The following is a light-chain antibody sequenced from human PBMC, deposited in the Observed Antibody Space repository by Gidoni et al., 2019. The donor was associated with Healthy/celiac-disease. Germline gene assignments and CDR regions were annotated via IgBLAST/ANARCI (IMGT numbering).Light chain of an antibody. V-gene: IGLV3-21*03. CDR3: QVWDSSSDHYV. J-gene: IGLJ1*01. CDR2: ADS. Sequence: SYVLTQPPSGSVAPGKTARITCGGNNIGSKSVHWYQQKPGQAPVLVVYADSDRPSGIPERFSGSNSGNTATLTISMVEAGDEADYYCQVWDSSSDHYVFGTGTKVTVL. CDR1: NIGSKS.